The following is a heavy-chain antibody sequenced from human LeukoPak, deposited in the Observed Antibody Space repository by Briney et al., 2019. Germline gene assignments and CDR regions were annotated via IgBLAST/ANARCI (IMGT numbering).Heavy chain of an antibody. V-gene: IGHV1-18*01. CDR1: GYTFTSYG. CDR2: ISAYNGNT. J-gene: IGHJ4*02. Sequence: GASVKVSCRASGYTFTSYGISWVGQAPGQGLEWMGWISAYNGNTNYAQKLQGRVTMTTDTSTSTAYMELRSLRSDDTAVYYCARHDWQLVLVDYWGQGTLVTVSS. CDR3: ARHDWQLVLVDY. D-gene: IGHD6-13*01.